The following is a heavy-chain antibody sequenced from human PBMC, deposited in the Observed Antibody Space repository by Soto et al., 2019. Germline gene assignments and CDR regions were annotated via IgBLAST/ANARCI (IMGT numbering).Heavy chain of an antibody. CDR3: VHPRSTVQIPPT. J-gene: IGHJ5*02. CDR1: GFTFSMFS. Sequence: GGSLRLSCSASGFTFSMFSMHWVRQAPGKGLEYVSGISSNGDSTSYADSVKGRFTISRDNSKNTLYLQMSSLRAVDTAVYYCVHPRSTVQIPPTWGQGTLVTVSS. V-gene: IGHV3-64D*06. D-gene: IGHD4-17*01. CDR2: ISSNGDST.